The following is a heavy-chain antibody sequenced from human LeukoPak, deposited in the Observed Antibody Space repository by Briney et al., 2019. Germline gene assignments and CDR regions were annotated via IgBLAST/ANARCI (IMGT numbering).Heavy chain of an antibody. Sequence: SQTLSLTCAVSGGSISSDDYSWGWIRQPPGQGLESIGYIYHSVSTYSNPSLKSLVTISVGRSRNQFSLKLKSVTAADTAVYYCAGVVPGITVVRGVGNWFDPWGQGTLVTVSS. D-gene: IGHD3-10*01. J-gene: IGHJ5*02. V-gene: IGHV4-30-2*01. CDR2: IYHSVST. CDR1: GGSISSDDYS. CDR3: AGVVPGITVVRGVGNWFDP.